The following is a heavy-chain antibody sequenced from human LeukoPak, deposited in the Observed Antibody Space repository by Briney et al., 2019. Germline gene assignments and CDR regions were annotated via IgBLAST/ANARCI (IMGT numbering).Heavy chain of an antibody. CDR2: VDHSGGT. Sequence: SETLSLTCAVYGGSFSGYYWSWIRQPPGKGLEWIGSVDHSGGTYYNPSLRSRVSISVDTSKNQFSLKLSSVTAADTAVYSCAGFTFFRGVITFDYWGQGTLVTVSS. J-gene: IGHJ4*02. D-gene: IGHD3-10*01. V-gene: IGHV4-34*01. CDR1: GGSFSGYY. CDR3: AGFTFFRGVITFDY.